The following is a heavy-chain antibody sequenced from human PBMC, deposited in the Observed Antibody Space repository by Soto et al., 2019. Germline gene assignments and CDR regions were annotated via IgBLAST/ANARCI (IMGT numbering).Heavy chain of an antibody. V-gene: IGHV1-18*01. Sequence: QVQLVQSGAEVKKPGASVKVSCKASGYTFTSYGISWVRQAPGQGLEWMGWIRAYNGNTIYAQKLQGRVTITTDTTSSAACMELTSVRCVDPAVYYCSRDYYYGSGGAYWGQGTLVTVSS. D-gene: IGHD3-10*01. CDR1: GYTFTSYG. J-gene: IGHJ4*02. CDR2: IRAYNGNT. CDR3: SRDYYYGSGGAY.